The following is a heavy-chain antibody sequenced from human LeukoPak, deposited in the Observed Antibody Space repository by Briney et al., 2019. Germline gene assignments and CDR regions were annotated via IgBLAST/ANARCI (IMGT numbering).Heavy chain of an antibody. CDR3: ARGTTVTTDWFDP. V-gene: IGHV1-46*01. CDR2: INPSGGTT. J-gene: IGHJ5*02. CDR1: GYTFINYY. D-gene: IGHD4-17*01. Sequence: ASVKVSCKASGYTFINYYMHWVRQAPGQGLEWMGIINPSGGTTSYAQNFQGRVTMTRDTSTSTVYMELSSLRSEDTAVYYCARGTTVTTDWFDPWGQGTLVTVSS.